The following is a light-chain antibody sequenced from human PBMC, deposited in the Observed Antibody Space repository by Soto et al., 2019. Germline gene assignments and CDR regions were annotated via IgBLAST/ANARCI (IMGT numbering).Light chain of an antibody. J-gene: IGLJ3*02. V-gene: IGLV4-69*01. CDR2: LNSDGSH. CDR1: SGHRSYA. Sequence: QPVLTQSPSASASLGASVKLTCTLSSGHRSYAIAWHQQQPEKGPRYLMKLNSDGSHSKGDGIPDRFSGSSSGAERYLTISSLQSEDEADYYCQTFEVFGGGTKLTVL. CDR3: QTFEV.